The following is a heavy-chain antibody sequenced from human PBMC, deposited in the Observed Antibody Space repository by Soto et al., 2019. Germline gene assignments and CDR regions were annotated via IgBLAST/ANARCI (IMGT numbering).Heavy chain of an antibody. J-gene: IGHJ4*02. CDR1: GGSISTYY. Sequence: PXETRSLACTVSGGSISTYYWSWFRQFPGKGLDWIGYIYYSGNTKYNPSLNSRVTISLDKAKNQFSLKLTSLNTADTAVYYCARSRGSGWSFDFWGQGTLVTVSS. CDR3: ARSRGSGWSFDF. CDR2: IYYSGNT. V-gene: IGHV4-59*01. D-gene: IGHD6-19*01.